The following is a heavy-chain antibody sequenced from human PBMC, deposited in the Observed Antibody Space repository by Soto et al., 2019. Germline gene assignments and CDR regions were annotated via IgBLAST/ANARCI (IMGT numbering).Heavy chain of an antibody. J-gene: IGHJ4*02. CDR3: AKRRGAGGHFDY. CDR1: GFTFSSYA. V-gene: IGHV3-23*01. CDR2: VSIGGST. Sequence: DVQLLESGGGLVQPEGSLRLYCAASGFTFSSYAMDWVRQGPGKGLEWVAVVSIGGSTHYADSVRGRFTISRDNSKNTLSLQMNSLTAEYTAVYFCAKRRGAGGHFDYWGQGALVTVSS. D-gene: IGHD2-15*01.